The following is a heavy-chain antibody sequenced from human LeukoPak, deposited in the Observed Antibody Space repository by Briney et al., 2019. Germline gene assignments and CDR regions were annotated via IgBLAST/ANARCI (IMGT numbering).Heavy chain of an antibody. CDR3: AKGGRYSCGLSYYYYYMDV. CDR1: GFTFSSYG. Sequence: GGSLRLSCAASGFTFSSYGMHWVRQAPGKGLEWVAFIRYDGNNKYYADSVKGRFTISRDNSKNTLYLQMNSLRAEDTAVYYCAKGGRYSCGLSYYYYYMDVWGKGTTVTVSS. J-gene: IGHJ6*03. V-gene: IGHV3-30*02. CDR2: IRYDGNNK. D-gene: IGHD5-18*01.